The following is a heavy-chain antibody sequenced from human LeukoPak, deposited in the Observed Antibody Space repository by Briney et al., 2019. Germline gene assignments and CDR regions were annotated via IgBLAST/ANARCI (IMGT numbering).Heavy chain of an antibody. CDR3: ARRGYSAYDLDY. CDR1: GYSFSTYW. CDR2: LYPGDSVT. Sequence: GESLKISCRGSGYSFSTYWVVWVRQMPGKGLEWMGCLYPGDSVTRYSPSFQGQVTLSADKSISTAYLQWSSLKASDTAIYYCARRGYSAYDLDYWGQGTPVTVSS. J-gene: IGHJ4*02. D-gene: IGHD5-12*01. V-gene: IGHV5-51*01.